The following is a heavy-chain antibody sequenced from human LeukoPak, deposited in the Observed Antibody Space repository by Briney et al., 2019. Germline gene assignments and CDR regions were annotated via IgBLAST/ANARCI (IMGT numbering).Heavy chain of an antibody. CDR2: IYYSGNT. CDR1: GGSISSYY. CDR3: AREFYCSSTSCPDPDYYYYYGMDV. V-gene: IGHV4-59*12. J-gene: IGHJ6*02. Sequence: SETLSLTCTVSGGSISSYYWSWIRQPPGKGLEWIGYIYYSGNTNYNPSLKSRVTISVDTSKNQFSLKLSSVTAADTAVYYCAREFYCSSTSCPDPDYYYYYGMDVWGQGTTVTVSS. D-gene: IGHD2-2*01.